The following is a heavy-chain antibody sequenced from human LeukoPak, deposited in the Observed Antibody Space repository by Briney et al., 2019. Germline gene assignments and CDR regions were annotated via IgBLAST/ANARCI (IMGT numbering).Heavy chain of an antibody. CDR1: GGSFSGYY. J-gene: IGHJ6*02. D-gene: IGHD1-26*01. V-gene: IGHV4-34*01. Sequence: PSETLSLTCAVYGGSFSGYYWSWIRQPPGKGLEWIGEINHSGSTNYNPSLKSRVTISVDTSKNQFSLKLSSVTAADTAVYYCAMWSYYAHYGMDVWAKGPRSPSP. CDR3: AMWSYYAHYGMDV. CDR2: INHSGST.